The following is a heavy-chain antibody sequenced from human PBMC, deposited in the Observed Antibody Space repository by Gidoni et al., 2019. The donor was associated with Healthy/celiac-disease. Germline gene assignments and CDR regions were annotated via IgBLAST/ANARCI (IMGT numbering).Heavy chain of an antibody. J-gene: IGHJ5*02. Sequence: QVPLQQSGPVLVMPSDTLSLTYAVSGRSISCYSWSRIRQPPGKGMEWIGSIYYSASTNYNSSLKCRDTILVDTTKNQFSTKLRSVTAADTAVYYWARGRGSYLGRWFDPWGQGTLVTVSS. CDR3: ARGRGSYLGRWFDP. D-gene: IGHD1-26*01. CDR1: GRSISCYS. CDR2: IYYSAST. V-gene: IGHV4-59*12.